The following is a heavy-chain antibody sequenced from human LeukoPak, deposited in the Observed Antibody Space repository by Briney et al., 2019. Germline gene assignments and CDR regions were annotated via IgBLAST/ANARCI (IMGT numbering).Heavy chain of an antibody. D-gene: IGHD5/OR15-5a*01. CDR1: GGSISSYY. J-gene: IGHJ6*02. Sequence: SEALSLTCTVSGGSISSYYWSWIRQPPGKGLEWIGYIYYSGSTNYNPSLKSRVTISVDTSKNQFSLKLSSVTAADTAVYYCGSTQNGMDVWGQGTTVTVSS. CDR2: IYYSGST. CDR3: GSTQNGMDV. V-gene: IGHV4-59*01.